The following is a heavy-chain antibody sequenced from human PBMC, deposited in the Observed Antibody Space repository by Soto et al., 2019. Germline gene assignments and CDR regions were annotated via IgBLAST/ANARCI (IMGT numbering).Heavy chain of an antibody. D-gene: IGHD6-6*01. CDR3: ARQPVEDSAVGSDY. CDR1: GFSFTSYW. J-gene: IGHJ4*02. Sequence: EVQLVQSGAEVKKPGESLKISCKGSGFSFTSYWIAWVRQMPGKGLEWMGIIYPGDSDTRYSPSFQGQVTISHGQSSSTAYLQWSSLKASDPAIYYCARQPVEDSAVGSDYWGPGTLGTVSS. V-gene: IGHV5-51*01. CDR2: IYPGDSDT.